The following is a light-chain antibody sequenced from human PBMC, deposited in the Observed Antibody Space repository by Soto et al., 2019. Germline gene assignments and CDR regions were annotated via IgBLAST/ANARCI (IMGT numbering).Light chain of an antibody. Sequence: DTQISQSPSTLSASVGDRGTITLRASQSISSWLAWYQQKPGKAPKLLIYDASSLESGVPSRFSGSGSGTEFTLTISSLQPDDFATYYCQQYNSYPSTFGRGTKVDIK. CDR2: DAS. CDR1: QSISSW. J-gene: IGKJ1*01. CDR3: QQYNSYPST. V-gene: IGKV1-5*01.